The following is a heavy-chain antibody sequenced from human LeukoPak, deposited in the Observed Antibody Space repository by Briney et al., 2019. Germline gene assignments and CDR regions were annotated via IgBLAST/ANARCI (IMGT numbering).Heavy chain of an antibody. J-gene: IGHJ4*02. D-gene: IGHD4-17*01. V-gene: IGHV3-53*01. Sequence: PTGESLRLSCAASELIVSSNHMSWVRQAPGKGLEWVSIMYSGGATYYADSVKGRFTVSRDNSKNTLYLQMNSLRAEDTAVYYCARSIRTTVTSHFDYWGQGTLVTVSS. CDR3: ARSIRTTVTSHFDY. CDR2: MYSGGAT. CDR1: ELIVSSNH.